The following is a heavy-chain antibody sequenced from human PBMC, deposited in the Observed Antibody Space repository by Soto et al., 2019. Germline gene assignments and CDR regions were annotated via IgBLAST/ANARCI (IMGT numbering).Heavy chain of an antibody. D-gene: IGHD4-4*01. Sequence: QVQLVQSGADVKKPGSSVKVSCKASGGTLNNYLITWVRQAPGQGLEWMGEIIPISGTSNFAQKFQGRVTITAVESTSTAYIALSSLRSEDTAVYYCARGGVDTITFDYWGPGTLVTVSS. V-gene: IGHV1-69*01. J-gene: IGHJ4*02. CDR1: GGTLNNYL. CDR2: IIPISGTS. CDR3: ARGGVDTITFDY.